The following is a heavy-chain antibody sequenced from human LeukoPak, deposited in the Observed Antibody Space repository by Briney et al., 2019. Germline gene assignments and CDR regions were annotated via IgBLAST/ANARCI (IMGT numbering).Heavy chain of an antibody. Sequence: GGSLGLSCAASGFTFSSYAMSWVRQAPGKGLEWVAAISGSGGSTYYADSVKGRFTISRDNSKNTLYVQMNSLSAEDTAVYYCAKLEKIGYCSSTSCKYFDYWGQGTLVTVSS. J-gene: IGHJ4*02. CDR2: ISGSGGST. D-gene: IGHD2-2*01. CDR1: GFTFSSYA. V-gene: IGHV3-23*01. CDR3: AKLEKIGYCSSTSCKYFDY.